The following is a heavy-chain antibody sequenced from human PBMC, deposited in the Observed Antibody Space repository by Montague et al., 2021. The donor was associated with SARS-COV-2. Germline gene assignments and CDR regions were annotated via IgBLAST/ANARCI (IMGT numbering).Heavy chain of an antibody. CDR1: GGSFSGYY. CDR2: INHSGST. D-gene: IGHD3-22*01. J-gene: IGHJ2*01. Sequence: SETLSLTCAVHGGSFSGYYWSWIRQPPGKGLEWIGEINHSGSTNYNPSLKSRVSISVDTSKNQFSLKLSSVTAADTAVYYCARGAPTITMIVVVFTGAGWYFDLCGRGTLVTVSS. CDR3: ARGAPTITMIVVVFTGAGWYFDL. V-gene: IGHV4-34*01.